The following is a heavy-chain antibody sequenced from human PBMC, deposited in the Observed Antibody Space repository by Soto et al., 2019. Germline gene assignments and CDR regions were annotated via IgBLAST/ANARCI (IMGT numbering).Heavy chain of an antibody. J-gene: IGHJ5*01. Sequence: SQTLSLTCAISGDSVSTNSATWDWIRQSPSRGLEWLGRTYYRSKWFNDYAVSVKGRISINPDTSNNQFSLQLNSVTPDDTAVYYCARLRGSNPLPDSWGQGTLVTVSS. CDR3: ARLRGSNPLPDS. V-gene: IGHV6-1*01. CDR1: GDSVSTNSAT. D-gene: IGHD2-2*01. CDR2: TYYRSKWFN.